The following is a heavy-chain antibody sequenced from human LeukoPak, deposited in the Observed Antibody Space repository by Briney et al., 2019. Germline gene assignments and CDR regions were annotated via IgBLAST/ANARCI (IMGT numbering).Heavy chain of an antibody. D-gene: IGHD2-2*01. CDR1: GFTFSSYA. CDR2: ISGSGGST. Sequence: GGSLRLSCAASGFTFSSYAMSWVRQAPGKGLEWVSAISGSGGSTYYADSVKGRFTISRDNSKNTLYLQMNSLRAEDTAVYYCANGHDDYCSSTSCYNFDYWGQGTLVTVSS. J-gene: IGHJ4*02. V-gene: IGHV3-23*01. CDR3: ANGHDDYCSSTSCYNFDY.